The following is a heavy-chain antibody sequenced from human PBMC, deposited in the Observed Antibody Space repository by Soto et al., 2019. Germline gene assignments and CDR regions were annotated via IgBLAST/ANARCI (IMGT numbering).Heavy chain of an antibody. CDR3: ATQGFGELHGLVDV. Sequence: QVQLHESGPVLVKPSETLSLTCTISGGPMNNYYCSWFRQPRGQGQEWIGYMGYNGFTRYNPSLRSRVAISLDTAKNLFSLNLSSVTAADTALYYCATQGFGELHGLVDVWGQGITVTVSS. CDR2: MGYNGFT. V-gene: IGHV4-59*08. CDR1: GGPMNNYY. J-gene: IGHJ6*02. D-gene: IGHD3-10*01.